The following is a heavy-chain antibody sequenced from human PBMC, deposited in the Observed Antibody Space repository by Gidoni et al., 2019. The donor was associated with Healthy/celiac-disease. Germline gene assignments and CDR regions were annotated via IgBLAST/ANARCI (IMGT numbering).Heavy chain of an antibody. CDR1: GFTFSSYG. Sequence: QVQLVESGGGVVQPGRSLRLSCAASGFTFSSYGMHWVRQAPGKGLEWVAVISYDGSNKYYADSVKGRFTISRDNSKNTLYLQMNSLRAEDTAVYYCAKDVDTAMAIPDAFDIWGQGTMVTVSS. J-gene: IGHJ3*02. V-gene: IGHV3-30*18. D-gene: IGHD5-18*01. CDR2: ISYDGSNK. CDR3: AKDVDTAMAIPDAFDI.